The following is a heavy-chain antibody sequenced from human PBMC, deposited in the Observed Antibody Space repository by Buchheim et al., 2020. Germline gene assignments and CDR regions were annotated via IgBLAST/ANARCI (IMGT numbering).Heavy chain of an antibody. D-gene: IGHD6-13*01. CDR1: GGSFSGYY. J-gene: IGHJ4*02. V-gene: IGHV4-34*01. CDR2: INHRGST. Sequence: QVQLQQWGAGLLKPSETLSLTCAVYGGSFSGYYWSWIRQPPGKGLEWIGEINHRGSTNYNPSLKSRVTISVDTYKNQFSMKLSSVTAADTAVYYCARTSIAAAGFDYWGQGTL. CDR3: ARTSIAAAGFDY.